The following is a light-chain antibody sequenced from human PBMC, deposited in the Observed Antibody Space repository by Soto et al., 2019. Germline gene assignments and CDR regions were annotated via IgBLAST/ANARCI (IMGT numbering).Light chain of an antibody. CDR3: QQSYSIPVT. CDR1: YTISGY. V-gene: IGKV1-39*01. Sequence: DVHMTQSPASLSASVGDRVSITCRTSYTISGYLNWWQQKPGKAPNLLIYATFKLQSGVPSRFSGSASGAEFTLTITNVQPEDFATYYCQQSYSIPVTFGPGTRLEIK. CDR2: ATF. J-gene: IGKJ5*01.